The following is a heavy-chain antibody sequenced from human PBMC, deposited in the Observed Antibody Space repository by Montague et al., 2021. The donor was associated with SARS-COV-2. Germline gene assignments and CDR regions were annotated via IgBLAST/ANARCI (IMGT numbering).Heavy chain of an antibody. J-gene: IGHJ6*02. CDR2: LSGSGGST. D-gene: IGHD6-13*01. Sequence: PLRLSCAASGFTFSSYAMSWVRQAPGKGLEWVSALSGSGGSTYYADSVKGRFTISRDNSKNTLYLQMNSLRAEDTAVYYCAKDYRGIAAAGTYYHYGMDVWGQGTPVTVSS. V-gene: IGHV3-23*01. CDR3: AKDYRGIAAAGTYYHYGMDV. CDR1: GFTFSSYA.